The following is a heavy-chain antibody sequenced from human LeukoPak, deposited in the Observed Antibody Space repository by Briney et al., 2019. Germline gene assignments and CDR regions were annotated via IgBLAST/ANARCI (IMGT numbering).Heavy chain of an antibody. J-gene: IGHJ3*02. CDR1: GGFISSYY. Sequence: PSETLSLTCTVSGGFISSYYWSWIRQPPGKGLEWIGYFYYSGSTRYNPSLKSRVTISVDTSKNQFSLKVNSMTTADTAVYYCATDSKYGVDAFDIWGQGTMVTVSS. CDR3: ATDSKYGVDAFDI. D-gene: IGHD2-21*01. CDR2: FYYSGST. V-gene: IGHV4-59*01.